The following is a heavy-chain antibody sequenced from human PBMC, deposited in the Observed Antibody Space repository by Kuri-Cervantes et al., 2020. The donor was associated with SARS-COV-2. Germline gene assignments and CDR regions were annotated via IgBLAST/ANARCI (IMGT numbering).Heavy chain of an antibody. CDR1: GGSISSGYY. D-gene: IGHD2-21*01. Sequence: GSLRLSCTVSGGSISSGYYWGWIRQPPGKGLEWIGSICHSGSTYYNPSLKSRVTISVDTSKNQFSLKLSSVTAADTAVYYCARIVGNDAFDIWGQGTMVTVSS. J-gene: IGHJ3*02. CDR2: ICHSGST. CDR3: ARIVGNDAFDI. V-gene: IGHV4-38-2*02.